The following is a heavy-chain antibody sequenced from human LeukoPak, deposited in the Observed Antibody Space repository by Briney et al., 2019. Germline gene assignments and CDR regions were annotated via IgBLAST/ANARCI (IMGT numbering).Heavy chain of an antibody. D-gene: IGHD1-26*01. CDR2: LSGSGRYT. V-gene: IGHV3-23*01. J-gene: IGHJ3*02. CDR3: AKTVSGNPARDAFDI. CDR1: RFTLSNYA. Sequence: GGSLRLSCTASRFTLSNYAMRWVRPAPGKGLEGVSSLSGSGRYTYYADSVQGRFSISRDNSKTTLYLQMNSLRAEDTAVYYCAKTVSGNPARDAFDIWGQGTMVAVSS.